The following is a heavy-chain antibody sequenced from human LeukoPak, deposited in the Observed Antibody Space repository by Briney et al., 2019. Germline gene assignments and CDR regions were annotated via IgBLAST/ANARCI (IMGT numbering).Heavy chain of an antibody. CDR3: ARTGVVATSYFFDY. D-gene: IGHD5-12*01. J-gene: IGHJ4*01. CDR2: IYYSGSA. CDR1: GGSISSYY. V-gene: IGHV4-59*01. Sequence: SETLSLTCTVSGGSISSYYWSWIRQPPGKGLEWIGFIYYSGSANYNPSLRSRVTISVDTSKNQFSLKLTSVTAADTAVYYCARTGVVATSYFFDYWGHGTLVTVSS.